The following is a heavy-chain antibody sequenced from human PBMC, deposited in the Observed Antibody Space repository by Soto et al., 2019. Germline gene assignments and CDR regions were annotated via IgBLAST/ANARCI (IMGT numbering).Heavy chain of an antibody. CDR2: IYGGNNT. V-gene: IGHV3-53*01. J-gene: IGHJ4*02. CDR1: GFTVNGNY. CDR3: ARKTTALRGGY. Sequence: EVQLVESGGGLIQPGGSLRLSCAASGFTVNGNYMTWVRQAPGKGLEWVSVIYGGNNTSYADSVKGRFTISRDNSKNTLYLQMNSLRAEDTAVYYCARKTTALRGGYWGQGTLVTVSS. D-gene: IGHD4-17*01.